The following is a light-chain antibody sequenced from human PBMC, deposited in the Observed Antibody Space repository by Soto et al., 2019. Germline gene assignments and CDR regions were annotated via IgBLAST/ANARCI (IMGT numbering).Light chain of an antibody. Sequence: DIQMTQSPSTLSASVGDRVTITCRASQSISSWLAWYQQKPGKAPKLLIYKAPSLESGVPSRFSGRGSGTEFTLTISSLQPDDFATYYCHQYNSYSRTFGQGTKVEIK. CDR1: QSISSW. V-gene: IGKV1-5*03. CDR2: KAP. CDR3: HQYNSYSRT. J-gene: IGKJ1*01.